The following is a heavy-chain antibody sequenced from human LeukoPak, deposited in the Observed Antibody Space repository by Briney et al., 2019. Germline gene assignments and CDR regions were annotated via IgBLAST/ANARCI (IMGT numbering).Heavy chain of an antibody. CDR1: GFTFSSCA. D-gene: IGHD3-3*01. J-gene: IGHJ4*02. CDR3: ARGAYDFWSCYLDY. CDR2: ISGSGGRT. V-gene: IGHV3-23*01. Sequence: PGGSLRLSCAASGFTFSSCAMSWVRQAPGKGLEWVSAISGSGGRTDYADSVKGRFTISRDNSKNTLYLQMNSLRAEDTAVYYCARGAYDFWSCYLDYWGQGTLVTVSS.